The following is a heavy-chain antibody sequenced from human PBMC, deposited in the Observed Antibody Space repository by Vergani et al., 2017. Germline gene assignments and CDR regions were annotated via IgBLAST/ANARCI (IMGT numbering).Heavy chain of an antibody. V-gene: IGHV4-61*02. D-gene: IGHD3-10*01. CDR2: IYTTGST. J-gene: IGHJ5*02. CDR3: AGDYYGSGGTGLSRGVNWFDP. Sequence: QLQLQESGPGLVKPSQTLSLTCTVSGGSISSGSYYWTWIRQPAGKGLEWIGRIYTTGSTNYNPSLKSRVTISIDTPKNQFSLKLSSVTAADTAVYYCAGDYYGSGGTGLSRGVNWFDPWGQGTLLTVSS. CDR1: GGSISSGSYY.